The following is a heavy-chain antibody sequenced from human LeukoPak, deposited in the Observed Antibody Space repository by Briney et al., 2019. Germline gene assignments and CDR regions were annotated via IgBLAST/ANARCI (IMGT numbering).Heavy chain of an antibody. D-gene: IGHD5-18*01. J-gene: IGHJ4*02. Sequence: PSQTLSLTCTVSGGSISSGGYYWSWIRQPPGKGLEWIGYIYHSGSTYYNPSLKSRVTISVDRSKNQFSLKLSSVTAADTAVYYCARDEGDTAMVPLGYWGQGTLVTVSS. CDR1: GGSISSGGYY. CDR3: ARDEGDTAMVPLGY. CDR2: IYHSGST. V-gene: IGHV4-30-2*01.